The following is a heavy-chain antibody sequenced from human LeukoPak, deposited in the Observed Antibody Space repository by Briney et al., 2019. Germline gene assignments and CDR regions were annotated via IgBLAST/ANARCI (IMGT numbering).Heavy chain of an antibody. D-gene: IGHD3-10*01. J-gene: IGHJ4*02. V-gene: IGHV3-48*02. Sequence: PGGSLRLSCAASGFTFSSYSMNWVRQAPGKGLEWVSYINSRSSTIYYADSVKGRFTISRDNAKNSLYMQMNSLRDEDTAVYYCAREKAGGWFGELPEHFDSWGREPWSPSPQ. CDR1: GFTFSSYS. CDR2: INSRSSTI. CDR3: AREKAGGWFGELPEHFDS.